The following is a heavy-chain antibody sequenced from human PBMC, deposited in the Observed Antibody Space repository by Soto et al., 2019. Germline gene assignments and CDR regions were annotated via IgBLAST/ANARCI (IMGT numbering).Heavy chain of an antibody. CDR1: GGSFSGYY. V-gene: IGHV4-34*01. D-gene: IGHD2-8*02. CDR3: ARDKITGLFDY. CDR2: INHSGST. J-gene: IGHJ4*02. Sequence: QVQLQQWGAGLLKPSETLSLTCAVYGGSFSGYYWTWIRQPPGTGLEWIGEINHSGSTNYNPSLKSRATISVDTSKTQFSLKLTSVNAAATAVYYCARDKITGLFDYWGQGPLVTVSS.